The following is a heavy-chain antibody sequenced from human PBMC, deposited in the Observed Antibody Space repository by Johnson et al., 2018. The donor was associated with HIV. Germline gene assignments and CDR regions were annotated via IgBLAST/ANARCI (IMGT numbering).Heavy chain of an antibody. J-gene: IGHJ3*02. V-gene: IGHV3-11*04. CDR2: ISSGGSTI. D-gene: IGHD3-10*01. CDR3: ARDPYTSAGNPFDI. CDR1: GFTFSDYY. Sequence: QVQLVESGGGLVKPGGSLRLFCAASGFTFSDYYMNWIRQTPGKGLEWVSYISSGGSTIYYADSVKGRFTISRDNAKNSLYLQMNSLRAEDTAVYYCARDPYTSAGNPFDIWGQGTRVTVS.